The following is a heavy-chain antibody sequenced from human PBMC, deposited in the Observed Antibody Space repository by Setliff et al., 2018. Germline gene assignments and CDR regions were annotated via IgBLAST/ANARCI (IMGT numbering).Heavy chain of an antibody. Sequence: NPSETLSLTCNVSGASVSSHYWDWIRQPPGKGLEWIGFISYSGITTYNVSLKSRVSISVDTPKNQLSLTLSSVTAADTAVYYCVREGYSEYFQDWGRGTLVTVSS. D-gene: IGHD1-1*01. J-gene: IGHJ1*01. V-gene: IGHV4-59*02. CDR3: VREGYSEYFQD. CDR2: ISYSGIT. CDR1: GASVSSHY.